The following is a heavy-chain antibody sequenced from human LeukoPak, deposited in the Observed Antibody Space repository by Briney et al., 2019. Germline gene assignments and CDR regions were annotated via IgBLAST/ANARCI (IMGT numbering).Heavy chain of an antibody. D-gene: IGHD3-16*01. Sequence: ASVKVSCKASGSTFSDYHINWVRQASGQGPEWMGWINTKSGDAKYNQAFQGRVTMTRDTSISTAHMELNRLRSDDTAMYYCARGEYSNGYPYRLDSWGQGTLVTVSS. CDR1: GSTFSDYH. J-gene: IGHJ4*02. CDR3: ARGEYSNGYPYRLDS. CDR2: INTKSGDA. V-gene: IGHV1-2*02.